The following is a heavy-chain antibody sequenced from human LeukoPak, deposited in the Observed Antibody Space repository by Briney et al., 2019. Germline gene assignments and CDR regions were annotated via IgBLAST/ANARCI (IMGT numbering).Heavy chain of an antibody. V-gene: IGHV3-30*18. CDR3: AKVQTSNYYYYGMDV. J-gene: IGHJ6*02. CDR1: GXIFSSYA. D-gene: IGHD1-1*01. CDR2: ISYDGSNK. Sequence: GGSLRLSCAASGXIFSSYAMHWVRQAPGKGLEWVAVISYDGSNKYYADSVKGRFTISRDNSKNTLYLQMSSLRPEDTAVYYCAKVQTSNYYYYGMDVWGQGTTVTVSS.